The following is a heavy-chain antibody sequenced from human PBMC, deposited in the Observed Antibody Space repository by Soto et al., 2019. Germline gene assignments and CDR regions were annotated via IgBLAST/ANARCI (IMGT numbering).Heavy chain of an antibody. CDR2: IIPIFGTT. Sequence: QVQLVPSGAEVKKPGSSVKVSCKASGGTFSNYAISWVRQAPGQGLEWMGDIIPIFGTTNNAQKFQGRVAMPADESTCTAYMELSRLRSADTAVYYCASRGGPDYYDTSGYGWGQGTLVIVSS. CDR3: ASRGGPDYYDTSGYG. J-gene: IGHJ1*01. D-gene: IGHD3-22*01. V-gene: IGHV1-69*12. CDR1: GGTFSNYA.